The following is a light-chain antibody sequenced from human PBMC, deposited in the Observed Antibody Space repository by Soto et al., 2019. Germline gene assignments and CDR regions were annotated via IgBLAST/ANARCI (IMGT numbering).Light chain of an antibody. CDR2: EVS. V-gene: IGLV2-14*01. CDR1: TSGVGAYNY. J-gene: IGLJ1*01. Sequence: QSALTQPASVSGSPGQSITISCTGSTSGVGAYNYVSWYKHHPGQAPQLMIYEVSNRPSGVSNRFSGSKSGNTASLTISGLQADDEGDYYCSSKTSSSSPFVFGTGTKLTVL. CDR3: SSKTSSSSPFV.